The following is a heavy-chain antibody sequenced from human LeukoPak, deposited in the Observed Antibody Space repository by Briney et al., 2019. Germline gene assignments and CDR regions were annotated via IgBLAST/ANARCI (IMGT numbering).Heavy chain of an antibody. Sequence: TGGSLRLSCAASGFFFSNNAMSWVRQAPGKGLEWVSSLDTTGASTFFADSVRGRFIVSRDNSKNTLYLQMSSLRVEDTAVYYCARDPYGDYEDYWGQGTLVTVSS. CDR3: ARDPYGDYEDY. J-gene: IGHJ4*02. V-gene: IGHV3-23*01. CDR1: GFFFSNNA. D-gene: IGHD4-17*01. CDR2: LDTTGAST.